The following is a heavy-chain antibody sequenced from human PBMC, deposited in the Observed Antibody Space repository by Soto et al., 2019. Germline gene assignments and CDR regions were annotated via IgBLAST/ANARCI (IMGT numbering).Heavy chain of an antibody. CDR1: GFNFSSYG. Sequence: GSLRLSCAASGFNFSSYGMHWVRQAPGKGLEWVAVISYDGSNKYYADSVKGRFTISRDNSKNTLYLQMNSLRAEDTAVYYCAKDRDIAVDGTLDYWGQGTLVTVSS. CDR2: ISYDGSNK. J-gene: IGHJ4*02. V-gene: IGHV3-30*18. D-gene: IGHD6-19*01. CDR3: AKDRDIAVDGTLDY.